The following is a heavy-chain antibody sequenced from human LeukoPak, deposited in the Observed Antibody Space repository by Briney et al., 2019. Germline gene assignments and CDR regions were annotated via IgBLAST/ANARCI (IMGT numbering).Heavy chain of an antibody. Sequence: GGSLRLSCAASGFTFSSYEMNWVRQAPGKGLEWVSYISSSGSSIYYADSVKGRFTISRDNAKNSLYLQMNSLRAEDTAVYYCAKLLNYYDGSGYWGQGTLVTVSS. CDR1: GFTFSSYE. V-gene: IGHV3-48*03. CDR2: ISSSGSSI. CDR3: AKLLNYYDGSGY. J-gene: IGHJ4*02. D-gene: IGHD3-22*01.